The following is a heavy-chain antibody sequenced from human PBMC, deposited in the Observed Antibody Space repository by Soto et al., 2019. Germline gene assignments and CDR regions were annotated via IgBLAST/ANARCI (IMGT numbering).Heavy chain of an antibody. Sequence: EVQVVESGGGLVQPGGSLRLSCAASGFKFSTYWMSWVRQAPGKGLEWLANIKQDANEMYYVDSVKGRCTISGDSAKNSLFLIMDSLRVEDTAVYYCAADNTARHAAFDIWGQGTTVIVSS. CDR2: IKQDANEM. CDR3: AADNTARHAAFDI. J-gene: IGHJ3*02. CDR1: GFKFSTYW. V-gene: IGHV3-7*01.